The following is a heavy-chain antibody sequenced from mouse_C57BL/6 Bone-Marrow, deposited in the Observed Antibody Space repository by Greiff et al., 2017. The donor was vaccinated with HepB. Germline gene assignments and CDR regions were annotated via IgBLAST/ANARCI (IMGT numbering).Heavy chain of an antibody. J-gene: IGHJ2*01. CDR1: GYTFTSYW. V-gene: IGHV1-53*01. Sequence: QVQLQQPGTELVKPGASVKLSCKASGYTFTSYWMHWVKQRPGQGLEWIGNINPSNGGTNYNEKFKSKATLTVDKSSSTAYMQLSSLTSADSAVYDCASYGSREGYYFDYWGQGTTLTVSS. CDR2: INPSNGGT. CDR3: ASYGSREGYYFDY. D-gene: IGHD1-1*01.